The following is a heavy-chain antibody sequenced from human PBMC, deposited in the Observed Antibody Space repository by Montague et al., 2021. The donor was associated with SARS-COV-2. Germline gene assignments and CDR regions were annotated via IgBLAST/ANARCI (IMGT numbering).Heavy chain of an antibody. D-gene: IGHD3-10*01. CDR3: ARESGSGSYLVY. V-gene: IGHV4-39*01. CDR2: IYYSGST. Sequence: SETLSLTCTVSGGSISSSSYYWGWIRQPPEEGLEWIGSIYYSGSTYYNPSLKSRDTISVDTSKNQFSLKLSSVTAADTAVYYCARESGSGSYLVYWGQGTLVTVSS. J-gene: IGHJ4*02. CDR1: GGSISSSSYY.